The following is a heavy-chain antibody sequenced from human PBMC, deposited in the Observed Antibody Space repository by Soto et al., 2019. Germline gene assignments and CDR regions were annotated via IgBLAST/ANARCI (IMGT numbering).Heavy chain of an antibody. D-gene: IGHD3-3*01. J-gene: IGHJ6*03. CDR2: IYYSGST. CDR1: GGSISSSSYY. Sequence: QLQLQESGPGLVKPSETLSLTCTVSGGSISSSSYYWGWIRQPPGKGLEWIGSIYYSGSTYYNPSLTSRVTISVDTSKNQFSLKLSSVTAADTAVYYCARHSEVDYDFWSGYLRHTSYYYYMDVWGKGTTVTVSS. V-gene: IGHV4-39*01. CDR3: ARHSEVDYDFWSGYLRHTSYYYYMDV.